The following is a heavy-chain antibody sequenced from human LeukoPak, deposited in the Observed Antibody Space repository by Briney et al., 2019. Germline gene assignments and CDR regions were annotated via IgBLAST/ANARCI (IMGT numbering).Heavy chain of an antibody. J-gene: IGHJ6*04. CDR3: ARDTMVRGVSHYYYGMDV. D-gene: IGHD3-10*01. CDR2: ISAYNGNT. Sequence: ASVKVSCTASGYTFTSYGISWVRQAPGQGLEWMGWISAYNGNTNYAQKLQGRVTMATDTSTSTAYMELRSLRSDDTAVYYCARDTMVRGVSHYYYGMDVWGKGTTVTVSS. CDR1: GYTFTSYG. V-gene: IGHV1-18*04.